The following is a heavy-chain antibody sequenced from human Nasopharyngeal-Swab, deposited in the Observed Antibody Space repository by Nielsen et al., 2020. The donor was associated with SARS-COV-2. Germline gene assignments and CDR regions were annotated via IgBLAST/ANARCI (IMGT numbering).Heavy chain of an antibody. CDR2: TYYRSMWNN. CDR3: ARIAVAVSPV. J-gene: IGHJ4*02. Sequence: LRLSCAISGYSVSSNTAAWNLIRQSPSIGLEWLVRTYYRSMWNNDYAVSVRGRITINPDPSKNQFSLQLNSVTPEDTAVYYCARIAVAVSPVWGQGTLVTVSS. D-gene: IGHD6-19*01. V-gene: IGHV6-1*01. CDR1: GYSVSSNTAA.